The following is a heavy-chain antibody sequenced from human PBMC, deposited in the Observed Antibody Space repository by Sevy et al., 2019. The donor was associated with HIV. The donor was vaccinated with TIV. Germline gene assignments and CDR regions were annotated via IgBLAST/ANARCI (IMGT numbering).Heavy chain of an antibody. CDR2: INYSGST. D-gene: IGHD6-19*01. Sequence: SETLSLPCTVSGASISSSGYYWGWIRQPPGKGLEWIASINYSGSTFYNPSLKSRVTISADTSKNQFSLDLNSVTAADTAIYYCAGPILTYNNGWSYYDYWGQGTVVTVSS. CDR3: AGPILTYNNGWSYYDY. J-gene: IGHJ4*02. CDR1: GASISSSGYY. V-gene: IGHV4-39*01.